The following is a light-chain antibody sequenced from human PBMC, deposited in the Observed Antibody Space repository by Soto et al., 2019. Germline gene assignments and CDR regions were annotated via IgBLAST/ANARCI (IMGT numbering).Light chain of an antibody. CDR3: QQYNNWPPLT. Sequence: EIVMTQSPATLSVSPGERATLSCRASQSVSSNLAWYQQKPGQAPRLLIYGASTRATGIPARFSGSGSDTEYTLTTSSLQAEDVAAYYCQQYNNWPPLTFGGGTKVEIK. CDR1: QSVSSN. CDR2: GAS. V-gene: IGKV3-15*01. J-gene: IGKJ4*01.